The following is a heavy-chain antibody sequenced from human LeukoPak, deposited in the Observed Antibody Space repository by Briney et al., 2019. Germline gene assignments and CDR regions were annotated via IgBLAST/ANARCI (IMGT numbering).Heavy chain of an antibody. CDR1: GGSISSYY. CDR2: IYYSGNT. D-gene: IGHD2-21*01. J-gene: IGHJ4*02. Sequence: SETLSLTCTVSGGSISSYYWSWIRQPPGKGLEWIGYIYYSGNTNYNPSLKSRVTISVDTSKNQFSLKLSSVTAADTAVYYCARDCDPPGLWGQGTLVTVSS. CDR3: ARDCDPPGL. V-gene: IGHV4-59*01.